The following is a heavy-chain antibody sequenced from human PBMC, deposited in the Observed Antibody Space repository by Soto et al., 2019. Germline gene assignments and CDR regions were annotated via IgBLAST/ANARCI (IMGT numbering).Heavy chain of an antibody. V-gene: IGHV1-69*13. J-gene: IGHJ4*02. CDR3: ARVRDGYNSYYFDY. D-gene: IGHD5-12*01. CDR2: IIPIFGTA. CDR1: GVTFSSCA. Sequence: SLKVSCKASGVTFSSCAISWVRQAPGQGLEWMGGIIPIFGTANYAQKFQGRVTITADESTSTAYMELSSLRSEDTAVYYCARVRDGYNSYYFDYWGQGTLVTVSS.